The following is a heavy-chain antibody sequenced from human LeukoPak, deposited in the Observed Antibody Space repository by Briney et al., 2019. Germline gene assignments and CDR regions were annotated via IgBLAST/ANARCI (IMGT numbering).Heavy chain of an antibody. CDR1: GFTFSGYA. CDR2: ISDNGGRT. CDR3: AKDRIGSSRYFDY. J-gene: IGHJ4*02. V-gene: IGHV3-23*01. Sequence: GGSLRLSCAASGFTFSGYAMSWVRQAPGKGLEWVSTISDNGGRTYYADSVKGRFTISRDNSKNTLFLQMNSPRAEDSTVYYCAKDRIGSSRYFDYWGQGTLVTVSS. D-gene: IGHD6-6*01.